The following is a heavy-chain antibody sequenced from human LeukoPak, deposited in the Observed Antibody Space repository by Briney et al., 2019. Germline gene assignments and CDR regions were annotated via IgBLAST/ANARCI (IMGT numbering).Heavy chain of an antibody. CDR1: GGSISSYY. CDR2: IYYSGST. V-gene: IGHV4-59*08. Sequence: SEALSLTCTVSGGSISSYYWSWIRQPPGKGLEWIGYIYYSGSTNYNPSLKSRVTISVDTSKNQFSLKLSSVTAADTAVYYCARYGSSGWYHFDLWGRGTLVTVSS. D-gene: IGHD6-19*01. CDR3: ARYGSSGWYHFDL. J-gene: IGHJ2*01.